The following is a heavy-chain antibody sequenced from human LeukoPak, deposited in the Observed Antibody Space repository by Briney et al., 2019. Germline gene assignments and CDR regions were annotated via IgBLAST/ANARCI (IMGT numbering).Heavy chain of an antibody. D-gene: IGHD2-15*01. CDR2: IYYSGST. CDR1: GGSINSSSYY. J-gene: IGHJ3*02. Sequence: SETLSLTCTVSGGSINSSSYYWGWIRQPPGKGLEWIGSIYYSGSTYYNPSLKSRVTISVDTSKNQFSLKLSSVTAADTAMYFCTRVSCGGGSCHESRGAFDIWGQGTMVIVSS. V-gene: IGHV4-39*07. CDR3: TRVSCGGGSCHESRGAFDI.